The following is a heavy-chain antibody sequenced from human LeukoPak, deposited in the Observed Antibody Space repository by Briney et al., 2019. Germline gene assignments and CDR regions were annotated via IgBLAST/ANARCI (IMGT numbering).Heavy chain of an antibody. J-gene: IGHJ4*02. D-gene: IGHD2-21*02. V-gene: IGHV3-20*04. CDR3: ARGSEVVTAIPWYFAY. CDR1: GFTFDDFG. Sequence: GGSLRLSCAASGFTFDDFGMSWVRQAPGKGLEWGSGINWDGGSTGYADSVKGRFTSSRDNGKNSLYLQISKLRAEDTGLSYCARGSEVVTAIPWYFAYWGAGTLVTVSS. CDR2: INWDGGST.